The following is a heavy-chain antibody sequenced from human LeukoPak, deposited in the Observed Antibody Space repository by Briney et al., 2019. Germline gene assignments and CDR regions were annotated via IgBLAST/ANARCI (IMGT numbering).Heavy chain of an antibody. V-gene: IGHV3-11*01. CDR2: ISSSAVTM. D-gene: IGHD1-7*01. J-gene: IGHJ4*02. CDR1: GFTFSNYY. CDR3: ARANNWNYPYYFDY. Sequence: GGSLRLSCEASGFTFSNYYMSWIRQAPGKGLEWISYISSSAVTMYYVDSVKGRFTISRDNAVKTLSLQMDSLRVEDTAVYYCARANNWNYPYYFDYWGQGILVSVSS.